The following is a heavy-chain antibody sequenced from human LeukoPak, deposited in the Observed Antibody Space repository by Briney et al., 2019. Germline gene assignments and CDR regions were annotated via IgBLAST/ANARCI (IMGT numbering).Heavy chain of an antibody. V-gene: IGHV3-23*01. D-gene: IGHD1-26*01. J-gene: IGHJ4*02. CDR1: GFTFSSYA. CDR2: ISGSGGST. CDR3: ARDQASGSYYKDYFDY. Sequence: SGGSLRLSCAASGFTFSSYAMSWVRQAPGKGLEWVSAISGSGGSTYYADSVKGRFTISRDNSKNTLYLQMNSLRAEDTAVYYCARDQASGSYYKDYFDYWGQGTLVTVSS.